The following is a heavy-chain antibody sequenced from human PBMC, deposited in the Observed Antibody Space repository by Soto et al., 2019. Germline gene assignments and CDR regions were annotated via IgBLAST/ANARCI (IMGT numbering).Heavy chain of an antibody. V-gene: IGHV3-15*01. CDR2: IKSKTDGGTT. CDR3: TTVLYDFWSGYPPRYYYGMDV. CDR1: GFTFSNAW. J-gene: IGHJ6*02. Sequence: GSLRLSCAASGFTFSNAWMSWVRQAPGKGLEWVGRIKSKTDGGTTDYAAPVKGRFTISRDDSKNTLYLQMNSLKTEDTAVYYCTTVLYDFWSGYPPRYYYGMDVWGQGTTVTVSS. D-gene: IGHD3-3*01.